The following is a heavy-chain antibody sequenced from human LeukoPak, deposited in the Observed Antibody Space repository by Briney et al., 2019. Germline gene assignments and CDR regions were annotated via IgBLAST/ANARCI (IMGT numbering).Heavy chain of an antibody. Sequence: SETLSLTCTVSGGSISSYYWSWIRQPPGKGLEWIGYIYYSGSTNYNPSLKSRVTMSVDTSKNQFSLKLSSVTAADTAVYYCARRPGSGWYVDYWGQGTLVTVSS. D-gene: IGHD6-19*01. CDR1: GGSISSYY. CDR3: ARRPGSGWYVDY. V-gene: IGHV4-59*08. J-gene: IGHJ4*02. CDR2: IYYSGST.